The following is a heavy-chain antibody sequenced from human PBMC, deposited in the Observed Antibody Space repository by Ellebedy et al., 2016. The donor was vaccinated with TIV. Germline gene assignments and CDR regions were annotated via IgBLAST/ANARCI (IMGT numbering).Heavy chain of an antibody. CDR1: GFTFSSYS. D-gene: IGHD6-6*01. CDR2: ISWNSGSI. J-gene: IGHJ3*02. CDR3: AKDMGALVRDDAFDI. Sequence: SLKISCAASGFTFSSYSMNWVRQAPGKGLEWVSGISWNSGSIGYADSVKGRFTISRDNAKNSLYLQMNSLRAEDTALYYCAKDMGALVRDDAFDIWGQGTMVTVSS. V-gene: IGHV3-9*01.